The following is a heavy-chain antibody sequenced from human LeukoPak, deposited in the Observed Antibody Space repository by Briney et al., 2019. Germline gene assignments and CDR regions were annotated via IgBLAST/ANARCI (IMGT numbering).Heavy chain of an antibody. V-gene: IGHV3-74*01. D-gene: IGHD2-2*01. J-gene: IGHJ4*02. CDR2: INSDGSST. CDR1: GFTYSSYW. Sequence: GGSLRLSCAASGFTYSSYWMHWVRQAPGKGLVWVSRINSDGSSTSYADSVKGRFTISRDNAKNTLYLQMNSLRAEDTAVYYCARGYCSSTSCPKAYYFDYWGQGTLVTVSS. CDR3: ARGYCSSTSCPKAYYFDY.